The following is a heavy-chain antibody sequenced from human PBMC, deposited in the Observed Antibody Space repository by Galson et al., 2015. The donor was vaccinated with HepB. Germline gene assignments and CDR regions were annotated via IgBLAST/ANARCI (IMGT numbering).Heavy chain of an antibody. J-gene: IGHJ4*02. Sequence: SVKVSCKASGGTFSSYAISWVRQAPGQGLEWMGGIIPIFGTANYAQKFQGRVTITADKSTSTAYMELSSLRSEDTAVYYCARDAHNWNGPLDYWGQGTLVTVSS. CDR1: GGTFSSYA. CDR3: ARDAHNWNGPLDY. CDR2: IIPIFGTA. V-gene: IGHV1-69*06. D-gene: IGHD1-20*01.